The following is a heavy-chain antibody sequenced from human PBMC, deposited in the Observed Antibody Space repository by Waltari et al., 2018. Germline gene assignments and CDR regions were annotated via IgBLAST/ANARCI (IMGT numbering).Heavy chain of an antibody. CDR1: GGSISSRAYY. J-gene: IGHJ3*02. Sequence: QLQLQESGPGQVKPSETLSLTCTVAGGSISSRAYYWGGIRQAPGKGLEWIGNIYYVGSTYYNPPLKSRVIISVDTSRNQFSLNLISVTAADTAVYYGARRNQAFDIWGRGTMVTVSS. V-gene: IGHV4-39*01. CDR2: IYYVGST. CDR3: ARRNQAFDI.